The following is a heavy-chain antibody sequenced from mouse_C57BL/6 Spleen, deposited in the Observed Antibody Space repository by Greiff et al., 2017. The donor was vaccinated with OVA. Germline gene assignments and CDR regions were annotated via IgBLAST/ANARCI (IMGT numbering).Heavy chain of an antibody. J-gene: IGHJ2*01. Sequence: QVQLQQSGAELVKPGASVKLSCKASGYTFTSYWMHWVKQRPGQGLEWIGMIHPNSGSTNYNEKFKDKATLTADKSSSTAYMQLSSLTSEDSAVYYCAREGLITTANYYFDYWGQGTTRTVSS. CDR2: IHPNSGST. V-gene: IGHV1-64*01. CDR3: AREGLITTANYYFDY. D-gene: IGHD1-1*01. CDR1: GYTFTSYW.